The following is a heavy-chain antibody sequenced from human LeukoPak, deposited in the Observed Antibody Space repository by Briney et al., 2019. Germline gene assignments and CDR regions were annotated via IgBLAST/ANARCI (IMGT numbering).Heavy chain of an antibody. V-gene: IGHV1-69*04. CDR3: ARDLDGYNLSWFDP. D-gene: IGHD5-24*01. CDR2: IIPILGIA. CDR1: GGTFSSYT. Sequence: SVKVSCKASGGTFSSYTISWVRQAPGHGLAWMGRIIPILGIANYAQKFQGRVTITADKSTSTAYMELSSLRSEDTAVYYCARDLDGYNLSWFDPWGQGTLVTVSS. J-gene: IGHJ5*02.